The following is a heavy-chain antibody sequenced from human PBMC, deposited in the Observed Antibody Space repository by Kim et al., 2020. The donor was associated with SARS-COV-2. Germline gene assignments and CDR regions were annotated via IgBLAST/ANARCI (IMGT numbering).Heavy chain of an antibody. Sequence: SVKVSCKASGGTFSSYAISWVRQAPGQGLEWMGRIIPILGIANYAQKFQGRVTITADKSTSTAYMELSSLRSEDTAVYYCARVQAAAGTDAFDIWGQGTMVTVSS. J-gene: IGHJ3*02. CDR1: GGTFSSYA. D-gene: IGHD6-13*01. CDR3: ARVQAAAGTDAFDI. V-gene: IGHV1-69*04. CDR2: IIPILGIA.